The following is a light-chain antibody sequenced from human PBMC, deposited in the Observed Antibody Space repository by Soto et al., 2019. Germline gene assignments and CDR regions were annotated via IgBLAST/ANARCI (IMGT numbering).Light chain of an antibody. V-gene: IGKV1-39*01. CDR1: QSISSY. Sequence: DIQMTQSPSSLSASVGDRVTITCRASQSISSYLNWYQQKPGKAPKLLIYAASSLQSGVPSRFSGSGSGTDCPLTISSLQPEDFATYYCQQSYSTPRTFCQGTKVEIK. CDR3: QQSYSTPRT. CDR2: AAS. J-gene: IGKJ1*01.